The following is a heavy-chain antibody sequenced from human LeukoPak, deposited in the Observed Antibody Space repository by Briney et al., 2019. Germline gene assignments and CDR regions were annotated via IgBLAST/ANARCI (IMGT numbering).Heavy chain of an antibody. CDR2: IYPGDSDI. CDR3: ARHQGGSSTTHNWFDP. J-gene: IGHJ5*02. D-gene: IGHD1-26*01. CDR1: GYSFPNYW. Sequence: GGSLRLXCKGSGYSFPNYWIGWVRQMPGKGLEWMAIIYPGDSDIKYSPSFEGQVTISVDKSINTAYLQWHSLKASDTAMYYCARHQGGSSTTHNWFDPWGQGTLVTVSS. V-gene: IGHV5-51*01.